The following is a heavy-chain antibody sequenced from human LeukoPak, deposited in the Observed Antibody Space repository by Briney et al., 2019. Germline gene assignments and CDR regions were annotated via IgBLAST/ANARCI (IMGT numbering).Heavy chain of an antibody. Sequence: PSETLSLTCAVYGGSFSDYYWSWIRQPPGKGLEWIGEINHSGSTNYNPSLKSRVTISVDTSKNQFSLKLSSVTAADTAVYYCASTNFWFDPWGQGTLVTVSS. CDR1: GGSFSDYY. D-gene: IGHD1-1*01. V-gene: IGHV4-34*01. CDR3: ASTNFWFDP. CDR2: INHSGST. J-gene: IGHJ5*02.